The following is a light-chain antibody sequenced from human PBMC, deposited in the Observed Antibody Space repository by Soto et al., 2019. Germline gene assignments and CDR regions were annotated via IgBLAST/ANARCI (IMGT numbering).Light chain of an antibody. Sequence: DNQMTHYPSTLSASVIHGLPMICRASQSISSWLAWYQQKPGTAPKVLIYHASNLQSGVPSRFSGSGSGTEFTLTISSLQPDDFATYYCQQYNSYSFGQGTKVDI. V-gene: IGKV1-5*02. CDR1: QSISSW. J-gene: IGKJ1*01. CDR2: HAS. CDR3: QQYNSYS.